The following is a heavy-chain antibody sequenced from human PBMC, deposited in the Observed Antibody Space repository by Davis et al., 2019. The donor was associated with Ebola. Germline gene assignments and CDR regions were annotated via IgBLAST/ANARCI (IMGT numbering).Heavy chain of an antibody. D-gene: IGHD4-23*01. Sequence: SGPTLVTPTQTLTLTCTFSGFSLSTSGVGVGWIRQPPGKALEWLALIYWDDDKRYSPSLKSRLTITKDTSKNQVVLTMTNKDPVDTATYYCAQWTTLVAFDIWGQGTMVTVSS. V-gene: IGHV2-5*02. J-gene: IGHJ3*02. CDR1: GFSLSTSGVG. CDR2: IYWDDDK. CDR3: AQWTTLVAFDI.